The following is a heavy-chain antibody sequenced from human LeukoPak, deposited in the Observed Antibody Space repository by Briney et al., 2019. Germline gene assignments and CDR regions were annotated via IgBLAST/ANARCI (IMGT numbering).Heavy chain of an antibody. J-gene: IGHJ3*02. CDR1: GGSISSGGYY. CDR2: IYYSGST. D-gene: IGHD6-19*01. CDR3: ARRNSSGWSLAAFDI. Sequence: PSETLPLTCTVSGGSISSGGYYWSWIRQHPGKGLEWIGYIYYSGSTYYNPSLKSRVTISVDTSKNQFSLKLSSVTAADTAVYYCARRNSSGWSLAAFDIWGQGTMVTVSS. V-gene: IGHV4-31*03.